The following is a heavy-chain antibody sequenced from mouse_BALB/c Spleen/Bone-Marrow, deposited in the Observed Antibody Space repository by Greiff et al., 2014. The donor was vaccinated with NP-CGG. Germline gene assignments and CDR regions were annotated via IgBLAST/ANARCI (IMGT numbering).Heavy chain of an antibody. V-gene: IGHV6-6*02. D-gene: IGHD2-10*01. CDR2: IRLKSNNYAT. J-gene: IGHJ4*01. CDR1: GFTFSNYW. CDR3: TRAYYGTMDY. Sequence: EVKVVESGGGLVQPGGSMKLSCVVSGFTFSNYWMNWVRQSAEKGLEWVAEIRLKSNNYATHYAESVKGRFTISRDDSKSSVYLQMNNLRAEDTGIYYCTRAYYGTMDYWGQGTSVTVSS.